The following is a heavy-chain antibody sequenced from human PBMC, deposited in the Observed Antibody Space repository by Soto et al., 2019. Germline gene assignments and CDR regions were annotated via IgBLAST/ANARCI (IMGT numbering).Heavy chain of an antibody. CDR2: ISYDGSNK. Sequence: QVQLLESGGGVVQPGRCLRLSCAASGFTFSSYGMHWVRQAPGKGLEWVAVISYDGSNKYYADSVKGRFTISRDNSKNTLYLQMNSLRAEATAVYYCAKSYSSGWYFLSSPSPWGLGTLVTVSS. CDR1: GFTFSSYG. J-gene: IGHJ5*02. D-gene: IGHD6-19*01. CDR3: AKSYSSGWYFLSSPSP. V-gene: IGHV3-30*18.